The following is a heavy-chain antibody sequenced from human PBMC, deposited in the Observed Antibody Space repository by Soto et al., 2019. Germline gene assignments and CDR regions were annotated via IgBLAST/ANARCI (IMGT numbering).Heavy chain of an antibody. CDR1: GFTFSSYA. J-gene: IGHJ3*02. V-gene: IGHV3-64*01. CDR2: ISSNGGST. CDR3: ARMWGYCSSTSCYAFDI. Sequence: GGSLRLSCAASGFTFSSYAMHWVRQAPGKGLEYVSAISSNGGSTYYENSVTGRFTISRDNSKNTLYLQMGSLRAEDMAVYYCARMWGYCSSTSCYAFDIWGQGTMVTVSS. D-gene: IGHD2-2*01.